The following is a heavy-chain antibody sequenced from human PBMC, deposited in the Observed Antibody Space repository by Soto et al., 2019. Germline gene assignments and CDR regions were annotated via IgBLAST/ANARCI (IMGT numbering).Heavy chain of an antibody. CDR1: GGTFSSYA. V-gene: IGHV1-69*13. J-gene: IGHJ6*02. CDR2: IIPIFGTA. CDR3: ARDYPADGRLKYYYYYYGMDV. Sequence: ASVKVSCKASGGTFSSYAISWVRQAHGQGLEWMGGIIPIFGTANYAQKFQGRVTITADESTSTAYMELSSLRSEDTAVYYCARDYPADGRLKYYYYYYGMDVWGQGTTVT.